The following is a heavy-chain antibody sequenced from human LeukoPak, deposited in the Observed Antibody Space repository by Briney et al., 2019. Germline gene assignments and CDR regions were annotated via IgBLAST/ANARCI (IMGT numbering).Heavy chain of an antibody. V-gene: IGHV3-21*01. CDR1: GFTFSSYS. J-gene: IGHJ4*02. D-gene: IGHD3-9*01. CDR3: ARDHYDILTGYYTRWYYFDY. Sequence: RGSPRLSCAASGFTFSSYSMNWVCQAPGKGLEWVSSISSSSSYIYYADSVKGRFTISRDNPKNSLYLQMNSLRDEDTAVYYCARDHYDILTGYYTRWYYFDYWGQGTTVTVSS. CDR2: ISSSSSYI.